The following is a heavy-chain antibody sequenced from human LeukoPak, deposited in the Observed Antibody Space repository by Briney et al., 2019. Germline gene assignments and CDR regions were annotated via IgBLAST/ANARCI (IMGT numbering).Heavy chain of an antibody. J-gene: IGHJ4*02. CDR3: ARAPYYYDSSGTAY. CDR2: INPNSGGT. V-gene: IGHV1-2*02. D-gene: IGHD3-22*01. Sequence: VASVKVSCKASGYTFTGYYMHWVRQAPGQGLAWMGWINPNSGGTNYAQKFQGRVTMTRDTSISTAYMELSRLRSDDTAVYYCARAPYYYDSSGTAYWGQGTLVTVSS. CDR1: GYTFTGYY.